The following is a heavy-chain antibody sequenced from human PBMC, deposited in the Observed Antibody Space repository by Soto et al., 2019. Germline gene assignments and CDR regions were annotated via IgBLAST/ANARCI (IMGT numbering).Heavy chain of an antibody. Sequence: SVKVSCKASGGTFSSYAISWVRQAPGQGLEWMGGIIPIFGTANYAQKFQGRVTITADESTSTAYMELSSLRSEDTAVYYCARDRAAADKGYYYYGMDVWGQGTTVTVSS. CDR1: GGTFSSYA. CDR3: ARDRAAADKGYYYYGMDV. J-gene: IGHJ6*02. V-gene: IGHV1-69*13. D-gene: IGHD6-13*01. CDR2: IIPIFGTA.